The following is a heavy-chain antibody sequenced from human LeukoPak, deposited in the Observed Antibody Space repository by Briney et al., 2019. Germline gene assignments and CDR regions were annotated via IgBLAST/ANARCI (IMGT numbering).Heavy chain of an antibody. CDR1: GFTFSTYS. CDR3: VRGDDRSGYWVSY. Sequence: GGSLRLSCAASGFTFSTYSMNGVRQAPGKGLEWVSSISRGSGYINYADSVKGRFTISRDNAKDSLYLQMNSLRAEDTAVYYCVRGDDRSGYWVSYWGQGTVVTVSS. J-gene: IGHJ4*02. D-gene: IGHD3-22*01. V-gene: IGHV3-21*01. CDR2: ISRGSGYI.